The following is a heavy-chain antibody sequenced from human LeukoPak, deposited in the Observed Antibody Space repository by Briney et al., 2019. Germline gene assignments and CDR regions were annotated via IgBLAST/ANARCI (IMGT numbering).Heavy chain of an antibody. CDR1: GGSISTYY. Sequence: SETLSLTCSVSGGSISTYYWSWIRQAPGKGLEWIGYISNSGSTNYNPSLKSRITISVDTSKNQLSLRLGSVTAADTALYYCARLLYGSGGYYSGRKFYFDHWGQGSLVIVSS. V-gene: IGHV4-59*08. CDR3: ARLLYGSGGYYSGRKFYFDH. CDR2: ISNSGST. J-gene: IGHJ4*02. D-gene: IGHD3-10*01.